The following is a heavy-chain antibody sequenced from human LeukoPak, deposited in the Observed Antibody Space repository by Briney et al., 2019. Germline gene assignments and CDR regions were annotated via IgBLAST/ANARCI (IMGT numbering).Heavy chain of an antibody. V-gene: IGHV4-61*08. D-gene: IGHD5-18*01. CDR2: IYYSGST. J-gene: IGHJ4*02. CDR3: AREDTARGSFGY. CDR1: GGSISSGDYY. Sequence: SQTLSLTCTVSGGSISSGDYYWSWIRQPPGKGLEWIGYIYYSGSTNYNPSLKSRVTISVDTSKNQFSLKLSSVTAADTAVYYCAREDTARGSFGYWGQGTLVTVSS.